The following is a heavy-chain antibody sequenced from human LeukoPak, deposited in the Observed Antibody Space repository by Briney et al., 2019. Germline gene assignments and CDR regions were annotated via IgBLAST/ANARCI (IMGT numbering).Heavy chain of an antibody. CDR1: GYTFTGYY. CDR2: INPNSGGT. Sequence: GASVKVSCKASGYTFTGYYIHWVRQAPGQGLEWMGWINPNSGGTNYAQKFQGRVTMTRDTSISTAYMELSRLRSDDTAVYYCATGMGSKRGYSGYDGYWGQGTLVTVSS. J-gene: IGHJ4*02. D-gene: IGHD5-12*01. CDR3: ATGMGSKRGYSGYDGY. V-gene: IGHV1-2*02.